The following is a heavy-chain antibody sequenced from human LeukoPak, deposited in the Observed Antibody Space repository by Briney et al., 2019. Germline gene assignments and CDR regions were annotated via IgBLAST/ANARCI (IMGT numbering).Heavy chain of an antibody. CDR3: ARARRDDYVWGSYRYKAGNNWFDP. CDR1: GGSFSGYY. CDR2: INHSGST. Sequence: PSETLSLTCADYGGSFSGYYWSWIRQPPGKGLEWIGEINHSGSTTYNPSLKSRVTISVDTSKNQFSLKLSSVTAADTAVYYCARARRDDYVWGSYRYKAGNNWFDPWGQGTLVTVSS. J-gene: IGHJ5*02. D-gene: IGHD3-16*02. V-gene: IGHV4-34*01.